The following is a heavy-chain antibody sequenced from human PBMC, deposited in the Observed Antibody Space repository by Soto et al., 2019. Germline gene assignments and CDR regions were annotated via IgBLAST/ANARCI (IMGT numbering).Heavy chain of an antibody. D-gene: IGHD4-17*01. CDR1: GGSISSYY. Sequence: PSETLSLTCTVSGGSISSYYWSWIRQPPGKGLEWIGYIYYSGSTNYNPSLKSRVTISVDTSKNQFSLKLSSVTAADTAVYYCARMPDNRGLRWPLYYYYGMXVWGQGTTVTVSS. V-gene: IGHV4-59*01. CDR2: IYYSGST. J-gene: IGHJ6*02. CDR3: ARMPDNRGLRWPLYYYYGMXV.